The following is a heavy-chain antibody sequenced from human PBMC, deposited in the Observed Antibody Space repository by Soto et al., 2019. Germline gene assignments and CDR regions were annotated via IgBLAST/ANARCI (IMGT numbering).Heavy chain of an antibody. D-gene: IGHD6-6*01. CDR1: GGSISSGGYY. J-gene: IGHJ4*02. CDR2: IYYSGST. V-gene: IGHV4-31*03. CDR3: ARDSRSSSPGIH. Sequence: PSETLSLTCNVSGGSISSGGYYWSWIRQHPGKGLEWIGYIYYSGSTYYNPSLKSRVTISVDTSKNQFSLKLSSVTAADTAVYYCARDSRSSSPGIHWGQGTLVTVSS.